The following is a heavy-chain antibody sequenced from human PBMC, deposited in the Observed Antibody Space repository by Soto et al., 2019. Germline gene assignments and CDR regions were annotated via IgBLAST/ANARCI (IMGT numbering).Heavy chain of an antibody. CDR3: AREHYASPSWCDY. D-gene: IGHD2-8*02. CDR1: GYTFTSYG. V-gene: IGHV1-18*01. J-gene: IGHJ4*02. CDR2: ISAYNVNT. Sequence: QVQLVQSGAEVKKPGASVKVSCKASGYTFTSYGIRWVRQAPGKGLEWMGWISAYNVNTNDAPKLQGRVTMTTDTGTSTAYIELRSRRSDDTAVYYCAREHYASPSWCDYWGQGTLVTVAA.